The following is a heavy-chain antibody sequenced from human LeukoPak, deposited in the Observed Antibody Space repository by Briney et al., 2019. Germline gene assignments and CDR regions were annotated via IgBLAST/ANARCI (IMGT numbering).Heavy chain of an antibody. V-gene: IGHV3-23*01. D-gene: IGHD6-19*01. CDR1: GFTFSGYA. Sequence: TGGSLRLSCAASGFTFSGYAMSWVRQAPGKGLEWVSAISGSGGSTYYADSVKGRFTISRDNSKNTLYLQMNSLRAEDTAVYYCAKDLQWLVARFDYWGQGTLVTVSS. J-gene: IGHJ4*02. CDR2: ISGSGGST. CDR3: AKDLQWLVARFDY.